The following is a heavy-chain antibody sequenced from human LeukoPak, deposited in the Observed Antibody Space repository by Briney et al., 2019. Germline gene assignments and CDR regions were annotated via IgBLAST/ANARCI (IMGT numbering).Heavy chain of an antibody. Sequence: PGGSLRLSCVPSGFSFSNYAMSWVRQAPGKGLEWVSSIGGSGGSTHYVDSVKGRFTISRDKTKNTLYLQMNSLRAEDTAVYYCAKSPYYDASGYYREYYFDSWGQGTLVTVSS. V-gene: IGHV3-23*01. D-gene: IGHD3-22*01. CDR1: GFSFSNYA. J-gene: IGHJ4*02. CDR3: AKSPYYDASGYYREYYFDS. CDR2: IGGSGGST.